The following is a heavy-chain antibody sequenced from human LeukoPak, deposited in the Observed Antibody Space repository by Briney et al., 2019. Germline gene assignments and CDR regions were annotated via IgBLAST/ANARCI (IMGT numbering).Heavy chain of an antibody. CDR3: AKEPSSSWVHAEYFQH. V-gene: IGHV3-23*01. J-gene: IGHJ1*01. CDR2: ISGSGGST. D-gene: IGHD6-13*01. Sequence: GGSLRLSCAASGFTFSSYAMSWVRQAPGKGLEWVSAISGSGGSTYYADSMKGRFTISRDNSKNTLYLQMNSLRAEDTAVYYCAKEPSSSWVHAEYFQHWGQGTLVTVSS. CDR1: GFTFSSYA.